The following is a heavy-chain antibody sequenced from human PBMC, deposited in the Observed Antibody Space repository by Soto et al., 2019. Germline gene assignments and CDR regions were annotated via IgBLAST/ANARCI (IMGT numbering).Heavy chain of an antibody. CDR3: AREGGLPPYYYGMDV. J-gene: IGHJ6*02. CDR2: IYPGDSDT. D-gene: IGHD5-12*01. V-gene: IGHV5-51*01. CDR1: GHSFISYW. Sequence: PGESHKISCKGSGHSFISYWIGWVRQMPGKGLEWMGIIYPGDSDTRYSPSFQGQVTMTRDTSISTAYMELSRLRSDDTAVYYCAREGGLPPYYYGMDVWGQGTTVTVSS.